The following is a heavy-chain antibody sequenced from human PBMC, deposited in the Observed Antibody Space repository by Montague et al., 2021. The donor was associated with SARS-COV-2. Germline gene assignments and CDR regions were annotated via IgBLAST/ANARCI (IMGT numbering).Heavy chain of an antibody. CDR1: GFTFSSYA. V-gene: IGHV3-23*01. CDR3: AKCDVHTAMAFDY. Sequence: SLRLSCAASGFTFSSYAMTWVRQAPGKGLEWVSAISGGGSRTYYADSVKGRFTISRDNSKNTLYLQMNSLRAEDTAVYYCAKCDVHTAMAFDYWGQGTLVTVSS. D-gene: IGHD5-18*01. CDR2: ISGGGSRT. J-gene: IGHJ4*02.